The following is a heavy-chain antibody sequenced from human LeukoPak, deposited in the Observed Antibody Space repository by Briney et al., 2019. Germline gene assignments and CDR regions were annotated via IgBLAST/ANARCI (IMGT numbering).Heavy chain of an antibody. CDR2: IYDSGST. V-gene: IGHV4-39*01. J-gene: IGHJ4*02. D-gene: IGHD5-18*01. CDR1: GGSIRSSYYY. Sequence: SETLSLTCTVSGGSIRSSYYYWGWIRQPPGKGLEWIGSIYDSGSTYYNPSLKSRVTISVDTSKNQFSLKLNSVTAADTAVYYCARGRPLGSRGYSYGYDYWGQGTLVTVSS. CDR3: ARGRPLGSRGYSYGYDY.